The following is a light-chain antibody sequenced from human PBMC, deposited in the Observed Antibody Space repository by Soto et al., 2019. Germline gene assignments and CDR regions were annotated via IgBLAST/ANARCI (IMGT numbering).Light chain of an antibody. CDR2: YDD. CDR3: RAWDGSMNGYV. V-gene: IGLV1-36*01. CDR1: SSNIGNNA. J-gene: IGLJ1*01. Sequence: QSVLTQPPSVSEAPRQRVTISCSGSSSNIGNNAVNWYQQLPGKAPKLLIYYDDLLPSGVSDRFSGSKSGTSASLAISGLQSEDEADYNCRAWDGSMNGYVFGTGTKVPVL.